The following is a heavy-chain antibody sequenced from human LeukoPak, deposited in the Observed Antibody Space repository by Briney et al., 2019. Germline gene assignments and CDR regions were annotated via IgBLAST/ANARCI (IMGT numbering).Heavy chain of an antibody. J-gene: IGHJ6*02. CDR2: INCSGGST. CDR1: GWTFTSYY. CDR3: ARDLFTYYYDSSGYPNGMDV. Sequence: GSVKVSCVASGWTFTSYYMHWVRQAPGQGLGWLGIINCSGGSTSFAQSFQGRVTMTRDTSMCTIYMELSSLRSEDTAVYYCARDLFTYYYDSSGYPNGMDVWGQGTTVTVSS. V-gene: IGHV1-46*01. D-gene: IGHD3-22*01.